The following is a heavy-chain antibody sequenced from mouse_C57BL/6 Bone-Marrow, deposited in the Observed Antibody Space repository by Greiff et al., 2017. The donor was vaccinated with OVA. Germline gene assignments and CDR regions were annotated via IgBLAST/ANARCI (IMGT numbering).Heavy chain of an antibody. Sequence: QVQLQQPGTELVKPGASVKLSCKASGYTFTSYWMHWVKQRPGQGLEWIGNINPSNGGTNYNEKFKSKATLTVDKSSSTAYMQLSSLTSEDAAVDFCARWGYYAWFAYWGQGTLVTVSA. D-gene: IGHD2-3*01. CDR2: INPSNGGT. V-gene: IGHV1-53*01. J-gene: IGHJ3*01. CDR1: GYTFTSYW. CDR3: ARWGYYAWFAY.